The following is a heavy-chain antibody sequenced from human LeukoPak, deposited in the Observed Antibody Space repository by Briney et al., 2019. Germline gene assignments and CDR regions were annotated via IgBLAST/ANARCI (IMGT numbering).Heavy chain of an antibody. Sequence: NPSETLSITCTVSGGSISSSSYYWGWIRQPPGKGLEWIGSIYYSGSTYYNPSLKSRVTISVDTSKNQFSLKLRSVTAADTAVYYCARDRLVYANWGFIDYWGQGTLVTVSS. J-gene: IGHJ4*02. CDR2: IYYSGST. CDR1: GGSISSSSYY. V-gene: IGHV4-39*07. CDR3: ARDRLVYANWGFIDY. D-gene: IGHD7-27*01.